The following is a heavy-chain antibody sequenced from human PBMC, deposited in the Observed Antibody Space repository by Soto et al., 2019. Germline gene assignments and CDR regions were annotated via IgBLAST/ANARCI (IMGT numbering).Heavy chain of an antibody. Sequence: SETLSLTCTVSGGSISISSYYWGWIRQPPGKGMEWIGSIYYTGSTYYDPSLKSRVTISVDTSKNQFSLKLSSVTAADTAVYYCARKLVGATDDFDYWGQGTLVTVSS. CDR1: GGSISISSYY. CDR3: ARKLVGATDDFDY. D-gene: IGHD1-26*01. CDR2: IYYTGST. J-gene: IGHJ4*02. V-gene: IGHV4-39*01.